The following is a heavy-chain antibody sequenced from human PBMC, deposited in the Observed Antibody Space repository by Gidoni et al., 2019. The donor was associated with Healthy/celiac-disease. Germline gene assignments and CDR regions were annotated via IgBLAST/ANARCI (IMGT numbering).Heavy chain of an antibody. Sequence: EVQLVETGGGLIQPGGSLILSCAASGFTVSSNYMSWFRQAPGKGLEWVSVIYSGGSTYYADSVKGRFTISRDNSKNTLYLQMNSLRAEDTAVYYCARVGERATIMDWYFDLWGRGTLVTVSS. J-gene: IGHJ2*01. CDR3: ARVGERATIMDWYFDL. D-gene: IGHD5-12*01. V-gene: IGHV3-53*02. CDR2: IYSGGST. CDR1: GFTVSSNY.